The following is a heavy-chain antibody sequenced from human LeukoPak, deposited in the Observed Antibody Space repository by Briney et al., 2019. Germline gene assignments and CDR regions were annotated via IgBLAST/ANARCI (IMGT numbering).Heavy chain of an antibody. Sequence: GASVKVSCKASGYTLTSYYMHWVRQAPGQGLEWMGIINPSGGSTSYAQKFQGRVTMTRDTSTSTVYMELSSLRSEDTAVYYCARAVGTVRGVINFDYWGQGTLVTVSS. CDR3: ARAVGTVRGVINFDY. CDR2: INPSGGST. V-gene: IGHV1-46*01. D-gene: IGHD3-10*01. J-gene: IGHJ4*02. CDR1: GYTLTSYY.